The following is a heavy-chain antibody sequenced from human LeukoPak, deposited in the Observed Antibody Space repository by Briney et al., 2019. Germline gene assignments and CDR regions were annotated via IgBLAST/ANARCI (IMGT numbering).Heavy chain of an antibody. CDR1: GFTFSSYW. V-gene: IGHV3-15*07. J-gene: IGHJ4*02. D-gene: IGHD1-20*01. CDR3: STLTSRGLSDS. CDR2: IKSKADGETI. Sequence: AGGSLRLSCAASGFTFSSYWMHWVRQAPGKGLEWVGRIKSKADGETIDYAAPVKGRFTFSRDDSKNMLYLQMNSLKSEDTAVYYCSTLTSRGLSDSWGQGTLVTVSS.